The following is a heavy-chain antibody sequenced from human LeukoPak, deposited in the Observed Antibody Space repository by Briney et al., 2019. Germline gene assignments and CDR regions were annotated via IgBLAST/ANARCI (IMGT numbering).Heavy chain of an antibody. V-gene: IGHV4-59*01. D-gene: IGHD6-19*01. CDR2: IYYSGST. J-gene: IGHJ4*02. CDR1: GGSIRSYY. CDR3: ARARGLQGAGQFDY. Sequence: SETLSLTCTVSGGSIRSYYWSWIRQPPGKGLEWVGYIYYSGSTNYNPSLKSRVTISVDTSKNQFSLKLSSVTAADTAVYYCARARGLQGAGQFDYWGQGTLVTVSS.